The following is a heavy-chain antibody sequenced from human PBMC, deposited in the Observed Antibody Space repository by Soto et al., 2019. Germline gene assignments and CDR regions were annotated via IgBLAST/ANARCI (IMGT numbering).Heavy chain of an antibody. D-gene: IGHD2-15*01. CDR3: ARGPGGGGTFDY. Sequence: GGSLRLSCAASGFTFSSYAMHWVRQAPGKGLEWVAVISYDGSNKYYADSVKGRFTISRDNSKNTLYLQMNSLRAEDTAVYYCARGPGGGGTFDYWGQGILVTVSS. V-gene: IGHV3-30-3*01. CDR2: ISYDGSNK. J-gene: IGHJ4*02. CDR1: GFTFSSYA.